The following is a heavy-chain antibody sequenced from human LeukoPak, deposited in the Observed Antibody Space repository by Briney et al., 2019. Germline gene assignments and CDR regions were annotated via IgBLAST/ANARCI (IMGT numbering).Heavy chain of an antibody. V-gene: IGHV1-69*04. D-gene: IGHD2-8*01. J-gene: IGHJ4*02. Sequence: SVKVSCKASGGSFSNDAITWVRQAPGQGLEWMGRIVPVLGFTNFPQRFEGRVTLTADTSTTTAYMELSSLTSDDTAVYYCARTNLDCKRGVCYDYWGQGTLVTVSS. CDR1: GGSFSNDA. CDR3: ARTNLDCKRGVCYDY. CDR2: IVPVLGFT.